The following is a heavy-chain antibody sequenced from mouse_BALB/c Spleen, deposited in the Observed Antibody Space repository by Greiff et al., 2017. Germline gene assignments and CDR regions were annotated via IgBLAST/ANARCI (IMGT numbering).Heavy chain of an antibody. CDR1: GYTFTSYT. Sequence: AAELARPGASVKMSCKASGYTFTSYTMHWVKQRPGQGLEWIGYINPSSGYTEYNQKFKDKTTLTADKSSSTAYMQLSSLTSEDSAVYYCARSTMINEGFAYWGQGTLVTVSA. CDR3: ARSTMINEGFAY. CDR2: INPSSGYT. V-gene: IGHV1-4*02. D-gene: IGHD2-4*01. J-gene: IGHJ3*01.